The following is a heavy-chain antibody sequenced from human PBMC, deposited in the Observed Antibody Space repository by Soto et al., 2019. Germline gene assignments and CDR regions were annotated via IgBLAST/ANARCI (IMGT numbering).Heavy chain of an antibody. CDR2: ISAYNGNT. CDR3: ARGVSTSCYTSGCYYYYMDV. V-gene: IGHV1-18*01. D-gene: IGHD2-2*01. J-gene: IGHJ6*03. CDR1: GYTFTSYG. Sequence: GASVKVSCKASGYTFTSYGISWVRQAPGQGLEWMGWISAYNGNTNYAQKLQGRVTMTTDTSTSTAYMELRSLRSDDTAVYYCARGVSTSCYTSGCYYYYMDVWGKGTTVTVSS.